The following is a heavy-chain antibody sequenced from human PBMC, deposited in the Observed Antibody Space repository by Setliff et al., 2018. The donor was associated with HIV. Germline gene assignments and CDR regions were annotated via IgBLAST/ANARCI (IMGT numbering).Heavy chain of an antibody. J-gene: IGHJ6*02. Sequence: ASVKVSCKPSGYTFTTYGLSWVRQAPGQGLEWMGWISTYSDETSSSQNLQGRVSMTIDASTTMAYMELRNLKSDDTAVYYCARLGSGWSDSYYYAMDVWGRGTTVTVSS. CDR2: ISTYSDET. CDR3: ARLGSGWSDSYYYAMDV. CDR1: GYTFTTYG. D-gene: IGHD6-19*01. V-gene: IGHV1-18*01.